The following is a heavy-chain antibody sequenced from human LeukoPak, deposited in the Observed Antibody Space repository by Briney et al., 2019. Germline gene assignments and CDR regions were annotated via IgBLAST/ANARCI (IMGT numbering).Heavy chain of an antibody. CDR2: ISYGRREL. V-gene: IGHV3-30*03. J-gene: IGHJ4*02. Sequence: GRPLRLFCAACGFPFSKSGMHWLPGAPGKGLEWVADISYGRRELLYADPVKGRFIISNDNSQVTPYLELNGLRAEDIALYYCTTQIAWCNWGEGTLVSVSS. CDR1: GFPFSKSG. D-gene: IGHD2-15*01. CDR3: TTQIAWCN.